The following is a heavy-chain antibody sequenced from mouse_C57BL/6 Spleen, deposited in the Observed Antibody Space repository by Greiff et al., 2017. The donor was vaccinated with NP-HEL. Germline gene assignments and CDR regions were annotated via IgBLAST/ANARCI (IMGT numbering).Heavy chain of an antibody. Sequence: EVQGVESGGGLVQPGGSLSLSCAASGFTFTDYYMSWVRQPPGKALEWLGFIRNKANGYTTEYSASVKGRFTISRDNSQSILYLQMNALRAEDSATYYCARSIARDYYGSSYAMDYWGQGTSVTVSS. CDR1: GFTFTDYY. V-gene: IGHV7-3*01. CDR2: IRNKANGYTT. J-gene: IGHJ4*01. CDR3: ARSIARDYYGSSYAMDY. D-gene: IGHD1-1*01.